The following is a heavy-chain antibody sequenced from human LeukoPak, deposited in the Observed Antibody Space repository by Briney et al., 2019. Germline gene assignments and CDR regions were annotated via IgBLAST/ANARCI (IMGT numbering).Heavy chain of an antibody. CDR1: GFTFSSYW. Sequence: SGGSLRLSCAVSGFTFSSYWMHWVRQAPGKGLVWVSRINSDGSSTSYADSVKGRFTISRDNAKNTLYLQMNSLRAEDTAVYYCARDHYYGSGSYPGAVDYWGQGTLVTVSS. CDR2: INSDGSST. D-gene: IGHD3-10*01. CDR3: ARDHYYGSGSYPGAVDY. J-gene: IGHJ4*02. V-gene: IGHV3-74*01.